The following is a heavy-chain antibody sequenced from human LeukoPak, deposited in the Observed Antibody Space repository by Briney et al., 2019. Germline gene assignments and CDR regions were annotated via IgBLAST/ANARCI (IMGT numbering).Heavy chain of an antibody. CDR2: INHSGST. CDR1: GGSFSGYY. V-gene: IGHV4-34*01. Sequence: SETLSLTCAVYGGSFSGYYWSWIRQPPGKGLEWIGEINHSGSTNYNPSLKSRVTISVDTSKNQFSLKLSSVTAAATAVYYCARGRLGSSETWGQGTLVTVSS. D-gene: IGHD6-6*01. J-gene: IGHJ5*02. CDR3: ARGRLGSSET.